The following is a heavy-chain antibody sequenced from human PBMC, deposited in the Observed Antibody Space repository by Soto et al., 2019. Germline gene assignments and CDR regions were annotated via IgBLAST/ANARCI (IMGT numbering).Heavy chain of an antibody. CDR3: AREKYSSGWPYWYFDL. D-gene: IGHD6-19*01. V-gene: IGHV3-66*01. Sequence: EVQLVESGGGLVQPGGSLRLSCAASGFTVSSNYMSWVRQAPGKGLEWVSVIYSGGSTYYADSVKGRLTISRDNSKNTLYLQMNSLRAEDTAVYYCAREKYSSGWPYWYFDLWGRGTLVTVSS. CDR1: GFTVSSNY. J-gene: IGHJ2*01. CDR2: IYSGGST.